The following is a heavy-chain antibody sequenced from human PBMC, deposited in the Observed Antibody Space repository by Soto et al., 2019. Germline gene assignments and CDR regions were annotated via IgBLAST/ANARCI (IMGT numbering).Heavy chain of an antibody. CDR1: GFTFSSYS. Sequence: QVQLVESGGGVVQPGRSLRRSCAASGFTFSSYSMHWVRQTPGSGLELLAVISYDGSDHFYSDSVRGRFPISRDNFMNPLLLQMTSLRAEDTATYYCAKDRYPTAPTGYFDYWGQGTLVTVSS. V-gene: IGHV3-30*18. CDR3: AKDRYPTAPTGYFDY. D-gene: IGHD3-16*02. J-gene: IGHJ4*02. CDR2: ISYDGSDH.